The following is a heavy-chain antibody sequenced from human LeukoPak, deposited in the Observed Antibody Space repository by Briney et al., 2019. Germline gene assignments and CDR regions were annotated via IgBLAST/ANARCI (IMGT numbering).Heavy chain of an antibody. CDR2: IYSSAST. CDR3: ARWGSSGSGTDPIGF. Sequence: PSETLSLTCTVSGGSLSRYYWSWIRQPPGKGLEWIGYIYSSASTNYNPSLESRVSISLDTSKNQVSLKLRSVTAADTAVYYCARWGSSGSGTDPIGFWGQGTLVTVSS. J-gene: IGHJ4*02. V-gene: IGHV4-4*09. CDR1: GGSLSRYY. D-gene: IGHD2-15*01.